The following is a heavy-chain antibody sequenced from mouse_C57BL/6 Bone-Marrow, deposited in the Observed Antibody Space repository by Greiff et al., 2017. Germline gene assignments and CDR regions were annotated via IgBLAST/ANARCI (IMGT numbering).Heavy chain of an antibody. Sequence: QVQLQQPGAELVKPGASVKLSCKASGYTFTSYWMHWVKQRPGQGLEWIGMIHPNSGSTNYNEKFKSKATLTVDKSSSTAYMQLSSLTSEDSAVYYCARRRVTDWYFYVWGTGTTVTVSS. CDR3: ARRRVTDWYFYV. D-gene: IGHD2-2*01. J-gene: IGHJ1*03. V-gene: IGHV1-64*01. CDR2: IHPNSGST. CDR1: GYTFTSYW.